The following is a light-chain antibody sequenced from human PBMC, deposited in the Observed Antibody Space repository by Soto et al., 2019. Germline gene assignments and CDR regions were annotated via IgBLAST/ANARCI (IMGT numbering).Light chain of an antibody. J-gene: IGLJ3*02. V-gene: IGLV1-44*01. Sequence: QAVVTQPPSASGTPGQRVTISCSGSSSNIGSNTVNWYQQLPGTAPKLLIYSNNHRPSGVPDRFSGSKSGTSASLAISGLQFEDEADYYCAAWDDSLNGYWVFGGGTQLTVL. CDR3: AAWDDSLNGYWV. CDR1: SSNIGSNT. CDR2: SNN.